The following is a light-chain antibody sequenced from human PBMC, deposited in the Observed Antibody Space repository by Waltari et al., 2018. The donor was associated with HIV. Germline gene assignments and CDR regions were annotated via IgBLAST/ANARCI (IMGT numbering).Light chain of an antibody. Sequence: QSVLTQQPSVCGAPGQRVTISCPVSSSHIRAGYDVHGYQQLPGTAPKLLIYGNSKRPSGVPDRFSGSKSGTSASLAITGLQAEDEADYYCQSYDNSLSGFVVFGGGTKLTVL. V-gene: IGLV1-40*01. CDR2: GNS. J-gene: IGLJ2*01. CDR3: QSYDNSLSGFVV. CDR1: SSHIRAGYD.